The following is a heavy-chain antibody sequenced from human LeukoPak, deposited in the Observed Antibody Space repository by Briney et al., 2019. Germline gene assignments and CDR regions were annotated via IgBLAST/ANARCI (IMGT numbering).Heavy chain of an antibody. CDR2: INPSGGST. CDR1: GYTFTSYY. CDR3: ARDGTGIAAAGSHFDY. J-gene: IGHJ4*02. V-gene: IGHV1-46*01. Sequence: ASVKVSCKASGYTFTSYYIHWVRQAPGQGLEWMGIINPSGGSTSYAQKFQGRVTMTRDTSTSTVYMELSSLRSEDTAVYYCARDGTGIAAAGSHFDYWGQGTLVTVSS. D-gene: IGHD6-13*01.